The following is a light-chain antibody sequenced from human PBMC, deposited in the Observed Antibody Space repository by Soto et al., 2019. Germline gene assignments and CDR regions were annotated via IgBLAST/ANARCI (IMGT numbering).Light chain of an antibody. CDR1: QSVSSSN. Sequence: EIVLTQSPGTLSLSPGERATLSCRASQSVSSSNLAWYQQKPGLAPRLLIYGASRRATGIPDRFSGSGSGTDFTLTISRLEPEDFAVYYCQQYGGSPPDAFGQGTKLEMK. CDR3: QQYGGSPPDA. J-gene: IGKJ2*01. CDR2: GAS. V-gene: IGKV3-20*01.